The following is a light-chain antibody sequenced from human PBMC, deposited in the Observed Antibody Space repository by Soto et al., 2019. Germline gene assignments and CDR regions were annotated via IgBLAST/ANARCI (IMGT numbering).Light chain of an antibody. Sequence: EIVLTQSPATLSVSPGERATLSCRASQSVDINLAWYQQKPGQTPRVLIYGASTRATGIPARFSGSVSGTEFTLTISSLQSEDFAVYYCQQYNDWPPVTFGQGTRLEIK. J-gene: IGKJ5*01. V-gene: IGKV3-15*01. CDR3: QQYNDWPPVT. CDR1: QSVDIN. CDR2: GAS.